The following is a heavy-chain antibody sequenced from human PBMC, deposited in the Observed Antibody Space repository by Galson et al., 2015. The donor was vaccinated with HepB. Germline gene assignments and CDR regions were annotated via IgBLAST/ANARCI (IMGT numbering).Heavy chain of an antibody. CDR3: ASSRIYDFWSGYPNNYSYYYGMDV. J-gene: IGHJ6*02. Sequence: QSGAAVKKPGESLRISCKGSGYSFTSYWISWVRQMPGKGLEWMGRIDPSDSYTNYSPSFQGHVTISADKSISTAYLQWSSLKASDTAMYYCASSRIYDFWSGYPNNYSYYYGMDVWGQGTTVTVSS. V-gene: IGHV5-10-1*01. CDR1: GYSFTSYW. D-gene: IGHD3-3*01. CDR2: IDPSDSYT.